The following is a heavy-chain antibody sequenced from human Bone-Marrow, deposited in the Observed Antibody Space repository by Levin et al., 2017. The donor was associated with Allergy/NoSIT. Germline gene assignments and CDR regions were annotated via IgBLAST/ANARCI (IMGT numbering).Heavy chain of an antibody. D-gene: IGHD3-22*01. J-gene: IGHJ6*02. V-gene: IGHV4-30-4*01. Sequence: SQTLSLTCTVSGASISSNDYYWSWIRQPPGKGLEWIGYIYSSGNTHYNPTLKSRVPLSLDASKNQISLKLNSVTAADTAVYYCARDRDYYDSSGYDIVYYGMDVWGQGTTVTVSS. CDR2: IYSSGNT. CDR1: GASISSNDYY. CDR3: ARDRDYYDSSGYDIVYYGMDV.